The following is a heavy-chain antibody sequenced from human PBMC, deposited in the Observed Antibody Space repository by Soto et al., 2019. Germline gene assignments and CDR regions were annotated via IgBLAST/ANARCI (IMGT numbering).Heavy chain of an antibody. CDR3: ARHYPPGSGGSCHYYGMDV. Sequence: GESLKISCKGSGYSFTSYWIGWVRQMPGKGLEWMGIIYPGDSDTRYSPSFQGQVTISADKSISTAYLQWSSLKASDTAMYYCARHYPPGSGGSCHYYGMDVWGPGTTVTVAS. CDR1: GYSFTSYW. CDR2: IYPGDSDT. D-gene: IGHD2-15*01. J-gene: IGHJ6*02. V-gene: IGHV5-51*01.